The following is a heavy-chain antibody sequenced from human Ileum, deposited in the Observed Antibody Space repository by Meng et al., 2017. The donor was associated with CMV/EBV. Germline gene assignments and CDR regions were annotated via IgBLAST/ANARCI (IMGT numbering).Heavy chain of an antibody. Sequence: VPLQDTAPGLVKPSATLSLTCTVPCDSLSTSSWNWIRQSAGSRLEWIGRICGTGTTNYNPSFKSRVTLSLDKSKNQFSLKLSSVTAADTAVYYCARRIREVREISWENWLAPWGQGTLVTVSS. D-gene: IGHD3-10*01. CDR3: ARRIREVREISWENWLAP. CDR1: CDSLSTSS. J-gene: IGHJ5*02. V-gene: IGHV4-4*07. CDR2: ICGTGTT.